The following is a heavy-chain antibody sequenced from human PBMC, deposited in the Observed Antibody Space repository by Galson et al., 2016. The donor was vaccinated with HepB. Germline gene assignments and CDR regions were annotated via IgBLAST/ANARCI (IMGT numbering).Heavy chain of an antibody. CDR2: VGSDSTHI. CDR3: ASDMYNSGL. Sequence: SLRLSCAASGFTFSAYSMNWVRQAPGKGLEWVSSVGSDSTHIYHADSVKGRFTISRDNAEKPLYLQMESLRVEDTAIYYCASDMYNSGLWGQGTLVTVST. J-gene: IGHJ4*02. CDR1: GFTFSAYS. V-gene: IGHV3-21*01. D-gene: IGHD3-22*01.